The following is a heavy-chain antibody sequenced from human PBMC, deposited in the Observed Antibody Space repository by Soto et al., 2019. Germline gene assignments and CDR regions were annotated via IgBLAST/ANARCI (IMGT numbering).Heavy chain of an antibody. CDR3: ERGGNTKEFDY. CDR2: IYYSGST. CDR1: GGSISSGGYY. D-gene: IGHD3-16*01. Sequence: NPSETLSLTCTVSGGSISSGGYYWSWIRQHPGKGLEWIGYIYYSGSTYYNPSLKSRVTISVDTSKNQFSLKLSSVTAADTAVYYCERGGNTKEFDYWGQRTLVTVSS. J-gene: IGHJ4*02. V-gene: IGHV4-31*03.